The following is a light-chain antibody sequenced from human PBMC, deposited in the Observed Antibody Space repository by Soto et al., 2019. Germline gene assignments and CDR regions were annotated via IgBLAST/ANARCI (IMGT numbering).Light chain of an antibody. J-gene: IGKJ5*01. CDR3: QQYSNWPPPIT. V-gene: IGKV3-15*01. CDR2: GAS. Sequence: EIVMTQSPATLSVSPGERATLSCRASQSISSNLAWYQQKPGQAPRLLIYGASTRVTDVPARFSGSGSGTEFTLTISGLQSEDFAVYYCQQYSNWPPPITFGQGTRLEIK. CDR1: QSISSN.